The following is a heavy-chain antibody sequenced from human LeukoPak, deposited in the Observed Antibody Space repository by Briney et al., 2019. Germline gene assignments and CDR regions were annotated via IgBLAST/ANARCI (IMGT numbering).Heavy chain of an antibody. Sequence: SVKVSCKASGGTFSSYAISWVRQAPGQGLEWMGGIIPILGTANYAQKFQGRVTITTDESTSTAYMELSSLRSEDTAVYYCASWMSSSWPFDYWGQGTLVTVSS. D-gene: IGHD6-13*01. CDR1: GGTFSSYA. CDR2: IIPILGTA. CDR3: ASWMSSSWPFDY. V-gene: IGHV1-69*05. J-gene: IGHJ4*02.